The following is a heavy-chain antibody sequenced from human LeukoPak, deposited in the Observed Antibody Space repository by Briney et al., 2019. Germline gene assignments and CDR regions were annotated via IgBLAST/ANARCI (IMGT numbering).Heavy chain of an antibody. CDR1: GFSFSSYS. J-gene: IGHJ4*02. CDR3: ARDYLYAFDY. CDR2: ISGSGNAK. V-gene: IGHV3-48*01. Sequence: GGSLRLSCAASGFSFSSYSMNWVRQAPRKGLEWVSYISGSGNAKHYTDSVKGRFTISRDNAKNALYLQMNSLRAEDTAVYFCARDYLYAFDYWGKGTLVTVSS. D-gene: IGHD2-2*01.